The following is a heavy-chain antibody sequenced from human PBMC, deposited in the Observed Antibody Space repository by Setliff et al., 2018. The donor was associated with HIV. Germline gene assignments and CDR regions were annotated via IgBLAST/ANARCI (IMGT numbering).Heavy chain of an antibody. CDR3: ARSRPFFGI. V-gene: IGHV4-38-2*01. Sequence: SETLSLTCAVSGYSISSGYYWGWIRQPPGKGLEWIGSIYHSGSTYYNPSLKSRVTISVDTSKNQFSLKLSSVTAADTAVYYCARSRPFFGIWGQGTMVTVSS. CDR1: GYSISSGYY. CDR2: IYHSGST. J-gene: IGHJ3*02.